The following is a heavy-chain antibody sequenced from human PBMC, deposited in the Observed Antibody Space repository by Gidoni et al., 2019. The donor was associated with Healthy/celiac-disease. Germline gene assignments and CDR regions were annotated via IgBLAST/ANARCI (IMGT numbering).Heavy chain of an antibody. D-gene: IGHD5-12*01. J-gene: IGHJ4*02. CDR1: GFTFSSFA. CDR3: AKGEVATDY. Sequence: EVQLLESGGGLVQPGGSLSLSCPASGFTFSSFAMSWVRQAPGKGLEWVSAISGSGGSKYYADSVKGRFTISRDNSKNTLYLQMNSLRAEDTAVYYCAKGEVATDYWGQGTLVTVSS. V-gene: IGHV3-23*01. CDR2: ISGSGGSK.